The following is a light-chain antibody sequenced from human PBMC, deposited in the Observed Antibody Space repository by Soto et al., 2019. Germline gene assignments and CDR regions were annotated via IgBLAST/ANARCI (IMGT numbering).Light chain of an antibody. CDR1: QSVLYSSNNKNY. V-gene: IGKV4-1*01. CDR2: WAS. J-gene: IGKJ1*01. CDR3: QQYYSTPRT. Sequence: DIVMTQSPDSLAVSLGERATINCKSSQSVLYSSNNKNYLAWYQQKPGQPPKLLIYWASTRESGVPDRFSGSGSGTDFTLTISSLQAADVAVYYCQQYYSTPRTFGQGNKGEIK.